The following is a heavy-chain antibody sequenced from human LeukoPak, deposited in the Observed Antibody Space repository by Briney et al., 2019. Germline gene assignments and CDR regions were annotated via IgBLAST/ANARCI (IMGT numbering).Heavy chain of an antibody. V-gene: IGHV1-18*01. J-gene: IGHJ3*02. CDR3: ARTYFYDSSFNALDI. CDR2: ISAANGKT. CDR1: GYTFTTYG. D-gene: IGHD3-22*01. Sequence: ASVKVSCKTSGYTFTTYGIAWVRQAPGQGLEWMGWISAANGKTHFAQNLQGRATMTTDTSTTTAFMELRSLRSDDTAVYYCARTYFYDSSFNALDIWGQGTMVTVSS.